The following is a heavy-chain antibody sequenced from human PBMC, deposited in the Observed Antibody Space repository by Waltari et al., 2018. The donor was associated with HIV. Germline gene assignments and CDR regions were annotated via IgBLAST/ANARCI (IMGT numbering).Heavy chain of an antibody. Sequence: GGGLVQPGRSLRLSCTASGFKFDDYAMHWVRQPPGKGLEWVSSISWHSTRITYADSVKGRFTISRDNAKKSLYLQMDSLRPEDTAFYYCSRGPMYNWFDPWGQGTLVTVSS. D-gene: IGHD3-10*02. V-gene: IGHV3-9*01. CDR1: GFKFDDYA. J-gene: IGHJ5*02. CDR3: SRGPMYNWFDP. CDR2: ISWHSTRI.